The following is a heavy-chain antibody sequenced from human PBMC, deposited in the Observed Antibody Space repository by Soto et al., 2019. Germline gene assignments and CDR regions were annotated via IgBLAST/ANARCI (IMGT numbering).Heavy chain of an antibody. D-gene: IGHD7-27*01. V-gene: IGHV3-53*04. Sequence: GGSLRLSCAASGFTVSSNYMSWVRQAPGKGLEWVSVIYSGGSTYYADSVKGRFTISRHNSKNTLYLQMNSLRAEDTAVYYSARELTCDYYYYIDVWGKGTPVTVSS. J-gene: IGHJ6*03. CDR1: GFTVSSNY. CDR3: ARELTCDYYYYIDV. CDR2: IYSGGST.